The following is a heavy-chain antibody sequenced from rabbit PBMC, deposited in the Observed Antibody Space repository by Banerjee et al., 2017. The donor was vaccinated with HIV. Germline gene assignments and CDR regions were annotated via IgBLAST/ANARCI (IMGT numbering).Heavy chain of an antibody. CDR3: ARGGDGDHAYAL. D-gene: IGHD6-1*01. CDR2: IYPGSFDST. V-gene: IGHV1S40*01. Sequence: QSLEESGGDLVKPGASLTLTCTASGFSFSNNYYMCWVRQAPGKGLEWIACIYPGSFDSTVYATWAKGRFTISRTSSTTVTLQMTSLTVADTATYFCARGGDGDHAYALWGPGTLVTVS. J-gene: IGHJ4*01. CDR1: GFSFSNNYY.